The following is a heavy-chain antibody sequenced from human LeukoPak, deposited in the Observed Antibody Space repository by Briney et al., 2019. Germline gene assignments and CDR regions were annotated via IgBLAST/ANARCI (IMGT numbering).Heavy chain of an antibody. CDR1: GFTVSSNY. CDR3: AGKVAGTTFDY. Sequence: GGSLRLSCAASGFTVSSNYMSWVRQAPGKGLEWVSVIYSGGSTYYADSVKGRFTISRDNSKNTLYLQMNSLRAEDTAVYYCAGKVAGTTFDYWGQGTLVTVSS. V-gene: IGHV3-53*01. D-gene: IGHD6-19*01. CDR2: IYSGGST. J-gene: IGHJ4*02.